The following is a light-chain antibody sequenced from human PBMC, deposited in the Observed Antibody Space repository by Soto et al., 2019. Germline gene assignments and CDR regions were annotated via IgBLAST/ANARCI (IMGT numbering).Light chain of an antibody. CDR3: QQYGNPPWT. J-gene: IGKJ2*01. V-gene: IGKV3-20*01. Sequence: ETVLTQSPGTRSLSPGERATLSCRASQSVGSTYLAWYQQKPGQAPRLLIYDTFNRATGIPYRFSGSGSGTDFTLTISRLEPEHFAVYHCQQYGNPPWTFGQGTKLEIK. CDR1: QSVGSTY. CDR2: DTF.